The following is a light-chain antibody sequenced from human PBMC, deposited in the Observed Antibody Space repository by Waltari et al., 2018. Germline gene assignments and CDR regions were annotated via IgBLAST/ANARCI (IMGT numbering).Light chain of an antibody. Sequence: DVQMTQSPSTLSASVGDRVTITCRASQNSRGWLAWYQQRPGKAPRLLIYGASTLQTGVPARFSGSGSGTEFTLTINSLQPDDFATYYCQQYNGYFTWTFGQGTKVEIK. CDR1: QNSRGW. V-gene: IGKV1-5*01. J-gene: IGKJ1*01. CDR3: QQYNGYFTWT. CDR2: GAS.